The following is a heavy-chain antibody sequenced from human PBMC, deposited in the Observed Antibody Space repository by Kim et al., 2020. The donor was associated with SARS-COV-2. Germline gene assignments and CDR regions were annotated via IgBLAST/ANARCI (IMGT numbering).Heavy chain of an antibody. V-gene: IGHV3-23*01. D-gene: IGHD3-10*01. CDR1: GFTFSSYA. CDR2: ISGSGGST. CDR3: EKDGEGYYYGSGSPNWFDP. Sequence: GGSLRLSCAASGFTFSSYAMSWVRQAPGKGLEWVSAISGSGGSTYYADSVKGRFTISRDNSKNTLYLQMNSLRAEDTAVYYCEKDGEGYYYGSGSPNWFDPWGQGTLVTVSS. J-gene: IGHJ5*02.